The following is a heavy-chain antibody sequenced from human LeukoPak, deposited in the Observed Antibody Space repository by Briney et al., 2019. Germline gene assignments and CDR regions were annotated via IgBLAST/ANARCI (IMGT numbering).Heavy chain of an antibody. V-gene: IGHV3-13*01. CDR1: GFTFSSYD. CDR3: ARARNDGDTFDY. J-gene: IGHJ4*02. D-gene: IGHD1-1*01. CDR2: IGTAGDT. Sequence: GGSLRLSCAASGFTFSSYDMHWVRQATGKGLEWVSAIGTAGDTYYPGSVKGRFTISRENAKNSLYLQMNSLRAGDTAVYYRARARNDGDTFDYWGQGTLVTVSS.